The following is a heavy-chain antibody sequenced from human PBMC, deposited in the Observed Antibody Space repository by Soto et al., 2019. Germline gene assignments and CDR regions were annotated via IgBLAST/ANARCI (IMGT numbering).Heavy chain of an antibody. CDR3: ARGPSYYGDRYRFDY. CDR2: IIPIVGTA. J-gene: IGHJ4*02. D-gene: IGHD4-17*01. Sequence: QVQLVQSGAEVKKPGSSVKVSCKASGGTFSSYAISWVRQAPGQGLEWMGGIIPIVGTANYAQKFQGRGTITADESTSTAYMERSSLRSEDTAVYYCARGPSYYGDRYRFDYWGQGTLVTVSS. V-gene: IGHV1-69*01. CDR1: GGTFSSYA.